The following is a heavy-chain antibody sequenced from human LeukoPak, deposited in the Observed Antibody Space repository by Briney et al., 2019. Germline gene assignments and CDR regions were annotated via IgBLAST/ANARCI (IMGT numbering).Heavy chain of an antibody. Sequence: SVKVSCKASGGTFGSYAISWVRQAPGQGLEWMGRIIPIFGIANYAQKFQGRVTITADKSTSTAYMELSSLRSEDTAVYYCARDWGYYDSSGYVAFDIWGQGTMVTVSS. V-gene: IGHV1-69*04. CDR3: ARDWGYYDSSGYVAFDI. CDR2: IIPIFGIA. J-gene: IGHJ3*02. CDR1: GGTFGSYA. D-gene: IGHD3-22*01.